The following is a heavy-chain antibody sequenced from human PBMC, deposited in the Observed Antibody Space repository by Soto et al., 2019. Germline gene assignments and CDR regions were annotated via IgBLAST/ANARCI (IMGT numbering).Heavy chain of an antibody. CDR3: ARLNGYCVGTSCHGYYGMDV. CDR1: GGSISCSNW. J-gene: IGHJ6*02. D-gene: IGHD2-2*03. CDR2: IYHGGST. Sequence: SETLSLICAVSGGSISCSNWWSRVRQPPGKGLEWIGEIYHGGSTYYNPSLLSRVTISVDTSVNELSLRLSSVNAANKAGYYCARLNGYCVGTSCHGYYGMDVWGQGTTVTVSS. V-gene: IGHV4-4*02.